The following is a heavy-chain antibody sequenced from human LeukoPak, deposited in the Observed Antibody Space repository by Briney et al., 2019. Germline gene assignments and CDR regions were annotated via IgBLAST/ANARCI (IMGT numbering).Heavy chain of an antibody. CDR1: GFTFSSYS. V-gene: IGHV3-48*02. CDR2: ISSSSSTI. Sequence: GGSLRLSCAASGFTFSSYSMNWVRQAPGKGLEWVSYISSSSSTIYYADSVKGRFTISRDNAKNLLYLQMNSLRDEDTAVYYCAREFVPYYGMDVWGQGTTVTVSS. CDR3: AREFVPYYGMDV. J-gene: IGHJ6*02. D-gene: IGHD3-16*01.